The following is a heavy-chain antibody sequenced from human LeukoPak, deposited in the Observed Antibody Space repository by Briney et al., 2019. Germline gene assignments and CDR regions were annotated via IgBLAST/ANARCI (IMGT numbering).Heavy chain of an antibody. V-gene: IGHV4-4*07. D-gene: IGHD3-22*01. CDR2: IYTSGST. CDR3: AREKVVYDSSGYYPSLSDY. J-gene: IGHJ4*02. CDR1: GGSICSYY. Sequence: PSETLSLTCTVSGGSICSYYWSWLRQPAGKGLEWIGRIYTSGSTNYNPSLKSRVTMSVDTSKNQFSLKLSSVTAADTAVYYCAREKVVYDSSGYYPSLSDYWGQGTLVTVSS.